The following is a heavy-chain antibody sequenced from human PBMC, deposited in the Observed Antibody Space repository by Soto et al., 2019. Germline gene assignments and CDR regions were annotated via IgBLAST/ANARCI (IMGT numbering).Heavy chain of an antibody. Sequence: QVPLVESGGGVVQPGRSLRLSCAASGFTFSSYGMHWVRQAPGKGLEWVAVIWYDGSNKYYADSVKGRFTISRDNSKNSVYLLMNSLRAVDTAVYYCARDLGSYYGGGYYYGMDVWGQGTTVTVSS. D-gene: IGHD1-26*01. CDR1: GFTFSSYG. CDR3: ARDLGSYYGGGYYYGMDV. V-gene: IGHV3-33*01. J-gene: IGHJ6*02. CDR2: IWYDGSNK.